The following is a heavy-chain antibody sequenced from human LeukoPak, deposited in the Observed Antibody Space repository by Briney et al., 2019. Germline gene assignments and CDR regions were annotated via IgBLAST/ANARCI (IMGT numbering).Heavy chain of an antibody. J-gene: IGHJ1*01. Sequence: AGGSLRLSCAASGFTFSDYYMSWIRQAPGKGLEWVSYISSSNYTNYADSVKGRFTISRDNAKNSLYLQMNSLRAEDTAVYYCARRVAGTLEHWGQGTLVTVSS. CDR1: GFTFSDYY. D-gene: IGHD6-19*01. CDR3: ARRVAGTLEH. CDR2: ISSSNYT. V-gene: IGHV3-11*06.